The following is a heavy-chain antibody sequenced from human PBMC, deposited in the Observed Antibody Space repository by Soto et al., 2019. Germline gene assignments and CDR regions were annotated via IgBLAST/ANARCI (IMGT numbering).Heavy chain of an antibody. CDR1: GYSFTSYW. D-gene: IGHD2-2*01. CDR3: ARHLVGSTRGNFDY. CDR2: IYPGDSDT. V-gene: IGHV5-51*01. Sequence: PGESLKISCKGSGYSFTSYWIGWVRQMPGKGLEWMGIIYPGDSDTRYSPSFQGQVTISADKSITTAYLQWSGLRASDTAMYFCARHLVGSTRGNFDYWGQGTLVTVSS. J-gene: IGHJ4*01.